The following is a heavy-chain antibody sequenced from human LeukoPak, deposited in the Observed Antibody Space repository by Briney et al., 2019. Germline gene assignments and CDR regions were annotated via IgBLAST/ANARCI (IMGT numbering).Heavy chain of an antibody. CDR1: NFSISSSSHY. D-gene: IGHD6-13*01. V-gene: IGHV4-39*07. Sequence: SETLSLTCNVSNFSISSSSHYWGWIRQPPGKGLEWIGSIYYTGSTYYNPSLKSRVTLSIDTSNNKFSLRLSSVTAADTAVYYCVRDRWRSNWFLDYWGQGTLVSVSS. CDR2: IYYTGST. CDR3: VRDRWRSNWFLDY. J-gene: IGHJ4*02.